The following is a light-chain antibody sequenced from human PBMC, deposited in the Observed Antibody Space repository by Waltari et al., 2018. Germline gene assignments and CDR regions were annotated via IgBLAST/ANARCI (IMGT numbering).Light chain of an antibody. CDR3: QHYVRLPVT. CDR1: RSVSKY. Sequence: SCRASRSVSKYLAWYRVKPGRAPRLLIYDASKRATGIPDRFSGSGSGTDFSLTISRLEPEDFAVYYCQHYVRLPVTFGQGTKVEIK. J-gene: IGKJ1*01. CDR2: DAS. V-gene: IGKV3-20*01.